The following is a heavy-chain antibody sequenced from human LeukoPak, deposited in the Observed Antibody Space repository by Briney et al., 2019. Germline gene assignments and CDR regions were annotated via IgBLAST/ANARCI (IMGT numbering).Heavy chain of an antibody. CDR1: GFTFSSYA. J-gene: IGHJ4*02. V-gene: IGHV3-23*01. D-gene: IGHD3-22*01. CDR3: AKVSGWDYYDSSGYDY. Sequence: TGGSLRLSXAASGFTFSSYAMSWVRQAPGKGLEWVSAISGSGGSTYYADSVKGRFTISRDNSKNTLYLQMNSLRAEDTAVYYCAKVSGWDYYDSSGYDYWGQGTLVTVSS. CDR2: ISGSGGST.